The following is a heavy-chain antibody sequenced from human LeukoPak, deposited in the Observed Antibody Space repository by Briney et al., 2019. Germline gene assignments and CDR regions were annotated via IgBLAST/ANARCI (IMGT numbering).Heavy chain of an antibody. CDR3: ARDLYGGGPFDF. D-gene: IGHD2-15*01. Sequence: PGGSLRLSCAASGFTFSSYAMHWVSQAPGKGLEYVSAIRSNGGSTYYANSVKGRFTISRDNSKNTLYLQMGSLRAEDMAVYYCARDLYGGGPFDFWGQGTLVTVSS. J-gene: IGHJ4*02. CDR2: IRSNGGST. V-gene: IGHV3-64*01. CDR1: GFTFSSYA.